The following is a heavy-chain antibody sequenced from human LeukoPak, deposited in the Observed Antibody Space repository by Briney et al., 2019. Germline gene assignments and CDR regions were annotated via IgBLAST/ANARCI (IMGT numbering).Heavy chain of an antibody. V-gene: IGHV3-48*03. Sequence: PGGSLRLSCAASGFTFSSYEMNWVRQAPGKGLEWVSKISSSGSSIDYADSVKGRFTISRDNARNSLSLQLNSLRDEDTAVYYCVRDRNYFGSGGFDYWGQGALVTVSS. J-gene: IGHJ4*02. D-gene: IGHD3-10*01. CDR3: VRDRNYFGSGGFDY. CDR2: ISSSGSSI. CDR1: GFTFSSYE.